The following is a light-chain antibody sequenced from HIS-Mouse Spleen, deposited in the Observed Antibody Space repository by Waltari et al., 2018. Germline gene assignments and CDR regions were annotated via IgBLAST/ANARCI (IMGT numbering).Light chain of an antibody. CDR3: NSRDSSGNHVV. Sequence: SSELTQDPAVSVALGQTVRITCQGDSLRSYYASWYQQKPRQAPVFVIYGKNNRPSGIPDRFSGSSSGNTASLTITGAQAGDEADYYCNSRDSSGNHVVFGGGTKLTVL. V-gene: IGLV3-19*01. CDR2: GKN. J-gene: IGLJ2*01. CDR1: SLRSYY.